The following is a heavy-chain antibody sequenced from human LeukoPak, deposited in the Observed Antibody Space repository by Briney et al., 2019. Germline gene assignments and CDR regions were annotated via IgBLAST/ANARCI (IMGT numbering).Heavy chain of an antibody. V-gene: IGHV3-11*01. CDR2: ISTGDNIV. D-gene: IGHD3-9*01. J-gene: IGHJ6*02. CDR1: GFTFSDYY. CDR3: ARARDLDYDILTAPPLGYGMDV. Sequence: GGSLRLSCAASGFTFSDYYMDWFRQAPGKGLEWVSYISTGDNIVSYADSVKGRFTISRDNAKNSLYLQMNSLRAEDTAVYYCARARDLDYDILTAPPLGYGMDVWGQGTTVTVSS.